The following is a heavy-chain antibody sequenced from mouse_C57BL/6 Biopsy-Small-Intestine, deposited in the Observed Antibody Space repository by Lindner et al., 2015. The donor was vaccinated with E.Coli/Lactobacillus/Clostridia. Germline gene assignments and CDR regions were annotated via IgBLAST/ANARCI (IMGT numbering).Heavy chain of an antibody. CDR2: ILPGSGST. D-gene: IGHD2-5*01. CDR3: ARFPYYSNPYAMNY. V-gene: IGHV1-9*01. J-gene: IGHJ4*01. CDR1: GYAFTAYR. Sequence: VQLQESGAELMKPGASVKLSCKASGYAFTAYRIEWIKQRPGHGLEWIGEILPGSGSTNYNEKFKGKATFTTDTSSNTAYMQLSSLTAEDSAIYYCARFPYYSNPYAMNYWGQGTSVTVSS.